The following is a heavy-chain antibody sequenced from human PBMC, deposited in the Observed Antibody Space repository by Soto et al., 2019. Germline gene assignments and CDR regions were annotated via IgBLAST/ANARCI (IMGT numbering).Heavy chain of an antibody. D-gene: IGHD3-16*01. Sequence: SETLSLTCAVHGGTLSGFYGSWIRQSPGKGLEWIGEINHIGSTNYNPSLKSGFNISVDTSMDQFSLNLSSVTAADTAMYYCASALGGHWGQGILVTVSS. CDR3: ASALGGH. V-gene: IGHV4-34*08. CDR2: INHIGST. J-gene: IGHJ4*02. CDR1: GGTLSGFY.